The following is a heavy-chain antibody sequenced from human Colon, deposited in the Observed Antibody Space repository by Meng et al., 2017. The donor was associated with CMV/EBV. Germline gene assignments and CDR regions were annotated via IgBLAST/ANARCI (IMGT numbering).Heavy chain of an antibody. D-gene: IGHD2-15*01. CDR1: GFTFDDHA. CDR3: ARDRWECSGGSGYSRVHFDY. Sequence: SLKISCAASGFTFDDHAMHWVRQVPGKGPEWVAGITWNSETIAYGDSVKGRFTISRDNAKNSLYLQMNSLGAEDTAVYYCARDRWECSGGSGYSRVHFDYWGQGTLVTVSS. CDR2: ITWNSETI. J-gene: IGHJ4*02. V-gene: IGHV3-9*01.